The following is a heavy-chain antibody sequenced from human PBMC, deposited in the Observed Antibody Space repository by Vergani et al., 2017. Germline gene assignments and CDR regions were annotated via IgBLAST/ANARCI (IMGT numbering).Heavy chain of an antibody. CDR3: AGRGSSSGYYYYYMDV. CDR1: GFTFSSYA. CDR2: ISGSGGST. V-gene: IGHV3-23*01. J-gene: IGHJ6*03. Sequence: EVQLLESGGGLVQPGGSLRLSCAASGFTFSSYAMSWVRQAPGKGLEWVSAISGSGGSTYYADSVKGRFTISRDNSKNTLYLQMNSLRAEDTAVYYCAGRGSSSGYYYYYMDVWGKGTTVTVSS. D-gene: IGHD6-13*01.